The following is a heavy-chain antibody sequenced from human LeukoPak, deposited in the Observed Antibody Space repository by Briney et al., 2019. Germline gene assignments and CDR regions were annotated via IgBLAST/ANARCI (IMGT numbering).Heavy chain of an antibody. CDR3: ARDAGITMGAGWDY. J-gene: IGHJ4*02. Sequence: GSLRLSCAASGFTFDDYGMSWIRQPAGKGLEWIGRIYISGTTNYNPSLKSRITMSVDTSKNQFSLKLKSVTAADTAVYYCARDAGITMGAGWDYWGQGILVTVSS. V-gene: IGHV4-4*07. CDR2: IYISGTT. D-gene: IGHD3-10*01. CDR1: GFTFDDYG.